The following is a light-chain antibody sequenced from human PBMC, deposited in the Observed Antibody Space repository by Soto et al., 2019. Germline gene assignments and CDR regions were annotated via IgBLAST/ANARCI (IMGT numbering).Light chain of an antibody. CDR2: WAS. V-gene: IGKV4-1*01. CDR3: QQYYNTPWT. Sequence: DIVMTQSPDSLAVSLGERATINCKSSQSVLYSSNNKNYLAWYQQKPGQPPKLLIYWASTRESGVPDRFSVSGSGTDFTLTISSLQAEDVAVYYCQQYYNTPWTFGQGTKVEIK. CDR1: QSVLYSSNNKNY. J-gene: IGKJ1*01.